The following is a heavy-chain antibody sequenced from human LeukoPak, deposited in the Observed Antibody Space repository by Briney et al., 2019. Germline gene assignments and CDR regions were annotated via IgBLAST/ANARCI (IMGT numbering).Heavy chain of an antibody. CDR3: AKDLSKSVVVIPYYFDY. V-gene: IGHV3-30-3*01. J-gene: IGHJ4*02. CDR1: GFTFSSYA. D-gene: IGHD3-22*01. CDR2: ISYDGSNK. Sequence: PGGSLRLSCAASGFTFSSYAMHWVRQAPGKGLEWVAVISYDGSNKYYADSVKGRFTISRDNSKNSLYLQMNSLRAEDTAVYYCAKDLSKSVVVIPYYFDYWGQGTLVTVSS.